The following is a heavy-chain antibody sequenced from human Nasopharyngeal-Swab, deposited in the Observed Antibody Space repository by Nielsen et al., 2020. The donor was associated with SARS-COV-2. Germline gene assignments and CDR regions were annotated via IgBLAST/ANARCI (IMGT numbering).Heavy chain of an antibody. CDR2: IYYSGST. D-gene: IGHD1-26*01. J-gene: IGHJ4*02. CDR1: GGSISSYY. CDR3: ARRETIVGSFDY. V-gene: IGHV4-59*08. Sequence: SETLSLTCTVSGGSISSYYWTWIRQSPGKGPEWIGYIYYSGSTDYNPSLKGRVTISVDTSKNQFSLKLNSVTAADTAVYYCARRETIVGSFDYWGQGTLVTVSS.